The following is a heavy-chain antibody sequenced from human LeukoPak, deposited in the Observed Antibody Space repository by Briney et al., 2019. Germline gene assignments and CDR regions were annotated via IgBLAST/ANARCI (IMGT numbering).Heavy chain of an antibody. CDR3: ARDGTAANFDY. J-gene: IGHJ4*02. V-gene: IGHV3-74*01. CDR2: INGDGSIR. CDR1: GFTFSTYW. D-gene: IGHD6-13*01. Sequence: RGSLRLSCAASGFTFSTYWMHWVRQAPGKGLVWVSRINGDGSIRDYADSVEGRFTISRDNAKNMLYLQMYSLRAEDTAVYFCARDGTAANFDYWGQGTLVPVSS.